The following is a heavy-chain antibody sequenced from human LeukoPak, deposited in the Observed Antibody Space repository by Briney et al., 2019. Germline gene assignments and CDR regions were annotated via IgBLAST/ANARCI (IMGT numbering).Heavy chain of an antibody. D-gene: IGHD4-17*01. V-gene: IGHV1-24*01. J-gene: IGHJ4*02. Sequence: GASVKVSCKASGYTFTSYDINWVRQAPGKGLEWMGGFDPEDGETIYAQKFQGRVTMTEDTSTDTAYMELSSLRSEDTAVCYCATGPTVTTWGISDYWGQGTLVTVPS. CDR1: GYTFTSYD. CDR2: FDPEDGET. CDR3: ATGPTVTTWGISDY.